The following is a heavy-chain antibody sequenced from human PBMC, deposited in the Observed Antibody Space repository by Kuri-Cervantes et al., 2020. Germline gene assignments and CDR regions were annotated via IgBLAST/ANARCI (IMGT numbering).Heavy chain of an antibody. V-gene: IGHV1-69*06. J-gene: IGHJ4*02. CDR2: IIPIFGTA. D-gene: IGHD6-19*01. Sequence: SVKVSCKASGGTFSSYAISWVRQAPGQGLEWMGGIIPIFGTANYAQKFQGRVTITADKSTSTAYMELSSLRSEDTAVYYCAREQWLVQVVDYWGQGTLVTVSS. CDR1: GGTFSSYA. CDR3: AREQWLVQVVDY.